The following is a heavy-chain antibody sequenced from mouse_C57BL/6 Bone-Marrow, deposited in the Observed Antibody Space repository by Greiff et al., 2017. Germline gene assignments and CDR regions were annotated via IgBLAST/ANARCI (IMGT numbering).Heavy chain of an antibody. CDR3: ARENYGSSYWFAY. CDR2: IDPSDSYT. Sequence: QVQLQQPGAELVMPGASVKLSCKASGYTFTSYWLHWVKQRPGQGLEWIGEIDPSDSYTNYNQKFKGKSTLTVDKSSSTAYMQLSSLTSEDSAVYDCARENYGSSYWFAYWGQGTLVTVSA. J-gene: IGHJ3*01. V-gene: IGHV1-69*01. D-gene: IGHD1-1*01. CDR1: GYTFTSYW.